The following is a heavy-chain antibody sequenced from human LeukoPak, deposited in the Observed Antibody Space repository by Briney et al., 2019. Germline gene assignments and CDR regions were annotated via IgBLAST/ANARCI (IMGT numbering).Heavy chain of an antibody. D-gene: IGHD2-15*01. CDR2: IYTSGST. CDR3: ARGVVAGNWFDP. V-gene: IGHV4-4*07. Sequence: PSEALSLTCTVSGGSISSYYWSWIRQPAGKGLEWIGRIYTSGSTNYNPSLKSRVTMSVDTSKNQFSLKRSPVTAADTAVYYCARGVVAGNWFDPWGQGTLVTVSS. CDR1: GGSISSYY. J-gene: IGHJ5*02.